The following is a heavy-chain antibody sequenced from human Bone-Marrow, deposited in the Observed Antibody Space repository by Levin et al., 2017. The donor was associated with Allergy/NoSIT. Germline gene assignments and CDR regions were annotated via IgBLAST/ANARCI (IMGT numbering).Heavy chain of an antibody. V-gene: IGHV1-2*02. CDR3: ARVIRASILVPIY. D-gene: IGHD5-12*01. Sequence: GASVKVSCKASGYTFTGYYMHWVRQAPGQGPEWMGWINPDTGYTNYAQKFQGRVTMTRDTSISTAYLELNSLTSDDTAVYYCARVIRASILVPIYWGQGALVTVSS. J-gene: IGHJ4*02. CDR2: INPDTGYT. CDR1: GYTFTGYY.